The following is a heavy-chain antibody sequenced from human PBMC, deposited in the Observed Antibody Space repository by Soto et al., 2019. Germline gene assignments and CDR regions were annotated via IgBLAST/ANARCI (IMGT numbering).Heavy chain of an antibody. Sequence: QVQLVESGGGVVQPGRSLRLSCAASGFTFSSYGMHWVRQAPGKGLEWVAVISYDGSNKYYADSVKGRFTISRDNSKKMLYLKMNSLGAEDTAVYYCAKVDPYYFDYWGQGTLVTVSS. CDR3: AKVDPYYFDY. J-gene: IGHJ4*02. CDR1: GFTFSSYG. V-gene: IGHV3-30*18. CDR2: ISYDGSNK.